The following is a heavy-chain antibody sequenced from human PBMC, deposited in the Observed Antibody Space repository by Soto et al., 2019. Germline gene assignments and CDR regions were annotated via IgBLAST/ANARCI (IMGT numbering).Heavy chain of an antibody. CDR3: AREVRDIGGWFWDY. Sequence: QVQLQESGPGLVKPSETLSLTCSVSGGSMISYYWSWLRQSPGKGLEWIGYIHHSGSTLYNPSLNNRATVSLDRSNNQFSLELTSVTAADTAFYYCAREVRDIGGWFWDYWGQGTLVTVSS. D-gene: IGHD6-19*01. CDR2: IHHSGST. CDR1: GGSMISYY. V-gene: IGHV4-59*01. J-gene: IGHJ4*02.